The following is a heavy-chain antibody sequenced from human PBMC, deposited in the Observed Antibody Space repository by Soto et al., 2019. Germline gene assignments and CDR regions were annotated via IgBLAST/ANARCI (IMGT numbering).Heavy chain of an antibody. CDR2: IYYSGST. D-gene: IGHD5-12*01. CDR3: AREMATIAYYYYGMDV. V-gene: IGHV4-30-4*01. CDR1: CGSIISGDYY. J-gene: IGHJ6*02. Sequence: SETLSLTCTVSCGSIISGDYYWSWIRQPPGKGLEWIGYIYYSGSTYYNPSLKSRVTISVDTSKNQFSLKLSSVTAADTAVYYCAREMATIAYYYYGMDVWGQGTTVTVSS.